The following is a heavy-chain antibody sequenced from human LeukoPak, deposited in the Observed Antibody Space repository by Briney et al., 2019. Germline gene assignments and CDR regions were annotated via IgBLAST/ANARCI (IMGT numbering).Heavy chain of an antibody. D-gene: IGHD3-22*01. CDR2: ISYNGGKK. CDR3: ARQESRNYYYEGLDY. Sequence: GGSLRLSCAASGFSFSSYAIHWVRQAPGKGLEWEALISYNGGKKDYADSVKGRFTIDRVNSKNTVYLQMNSLRPDDTAIYFCARQESRNYYYEGLDYWGQGNLVTVSS. CDR1: GFSFSSYA. J-gene: IGHJ4*02. V-gene: IGHV3-30*04.